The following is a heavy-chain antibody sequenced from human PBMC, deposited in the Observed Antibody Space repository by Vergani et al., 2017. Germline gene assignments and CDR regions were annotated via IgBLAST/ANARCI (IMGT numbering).Heavy chain of an antibody. Sequence: QVQLQQWGAGLLKPSETLSLTCAVYGGSFSGYYWSWIRQPPGKGLEWIGEINHSGSTNYNPSLKSRVTISVDTSKNQFSLELSYVTAADTAVYYCAGIPVVAAGRPCYYYGMDVWGQGP. D-gene: IGHD2-2*01. V-gene: IGHV4-34*01. CDR3: AGIPVVAAGRPCYYYGMDV. CDR2: INHSGST. J-gene: IGHJ6*02. CDR1: GGSFSGYY.